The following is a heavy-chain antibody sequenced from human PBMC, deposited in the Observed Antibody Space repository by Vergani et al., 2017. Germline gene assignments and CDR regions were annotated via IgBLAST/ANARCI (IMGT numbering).Heavy chain of an antibody. Sequence: QMQLQESGPGLVKASETLSLTCTVSGDSIISRSYYWGWIRQPPGKGLEWIGSIYNSGNGDSSSSLKSRVTISADTSKNQFSLRLTSVTVADTAVYYCARQFWVSQGVGAFETWGRGTEVSVSS. CDR2: IYNSGNG. J-gene: IGHJ3*02. CDR3: ARQFWVSQGVGAFET. V-gene: IGHV4-39*01. D-gene: IGHD3-16*01. CDR1: GDSIISRSYY.